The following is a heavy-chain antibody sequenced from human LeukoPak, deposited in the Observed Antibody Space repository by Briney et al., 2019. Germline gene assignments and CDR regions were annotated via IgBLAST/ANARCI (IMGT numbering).Heavy chain of an antibody. CDR2: TSSSSSYI. D-gene: IGHD4-17*01. V-gene: IGHV3-21*01. J-gene: IGHJ4*02. Sequence: PGGSLRLSCAASGFTFSSYSMNWVRQAPGKGLEWVSSTSSSSSYIYYADSVKGRFTISRDNAKNSLYLQMNSLRAEDTAVYYCARATRRDYGDLGCWGQGTLVTDSS. CDR3: ARATRRDYGDLGC. CDR1: GFTFSSYS.